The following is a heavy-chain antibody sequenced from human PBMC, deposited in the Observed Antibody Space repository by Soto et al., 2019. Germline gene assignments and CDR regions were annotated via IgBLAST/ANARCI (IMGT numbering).Heavy chain of an antibody. CDR2: INSDGSST. J-gene: IGHJ6*02. Sequence: GSLRLSCAASGFTFSRYWMHWVRQAPGKGLVWVSRINSDGSSTSYADSVKGRFTISRDNAKNTLYLQMNSLRAEDTAVYYCARELIGYCSSTSCYGEGDGYYYYGMDVWGQGTTVTVSS. CDR3: ARELIGYCSSTSCYGEGDGYYYYGMDV. V-gene: IGHV3-74*01. CDR1: GFTFSRYW. D-gene: IGHD2-2*01.